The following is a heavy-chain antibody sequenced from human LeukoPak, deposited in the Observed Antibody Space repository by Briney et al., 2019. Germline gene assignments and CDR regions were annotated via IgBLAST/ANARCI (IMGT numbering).Heavy chain of an antibody. D-gene: IGHD7-27*01. CDR2: INADGSTT. CDR3: ATEATLGH. Sequence: GGSLRLSCAASGFTFSSYWMHWVRQVPGKGLVWVSRINADGSTTTYADSVKGRFIISRDNAKNTVYLQMNSLRPEDTAVYYCATEATLGHWGQGTLVTVSS. CDR1: GFTFSSYW. J-gene: IGHJ4*02. V-gene: IGHV3-74*01.